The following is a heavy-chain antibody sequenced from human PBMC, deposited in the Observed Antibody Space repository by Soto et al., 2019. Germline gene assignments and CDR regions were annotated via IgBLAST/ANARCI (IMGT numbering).Heavy chain of an antibody. D-gene: IGHD3-16*02. CDR3: AREEISKNYDYVWGSYRYPGVMDV. CDR2: IDPRDSYT. CDR1: GYRFTSYW. V-gene: IGHV5-10-1*01. Sequence: GSLKIFWKGSGYRFTSYWISWVRQMAGKVPEGMGGIDPRDSYTNYSPSFQGHVTISADKSISTAYLQWSSLKASDTAMYYCAREEISKNYDYVWGSYRYPGVMDVWGQGTTVTVSS. J-gene: IGHJ6*02.